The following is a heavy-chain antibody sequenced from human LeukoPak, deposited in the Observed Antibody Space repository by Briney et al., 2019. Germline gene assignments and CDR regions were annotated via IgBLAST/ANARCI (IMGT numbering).Heavy chain of an antibody. Sequence: GGSLRLSCAASGSTFSSYGLHWVRQAPGKGLEWVAVISYDGSNEYYADSVKGRFTISRDNSKNTLYLQMISLRAEDTAVYYCAKDTGHYYYYYGMDVWGQGTTVTVSS. J-gene: IGHJ6*02. V-gene: IGHV3-30*18. CDR3: AKDTGHYYYYYGMDV. CDR1: GSTFSSYG. D-gene: IGHD4-11*01. CDR2: ISYDGSNE.